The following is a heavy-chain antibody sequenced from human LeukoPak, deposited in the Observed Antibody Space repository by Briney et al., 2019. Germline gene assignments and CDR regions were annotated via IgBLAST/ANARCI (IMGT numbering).Heavy chain of an antibody. CDR2: ISSSSSYI. CDR3: ARVPAASRNWFDP. V-gene: IGHV3-21*01. J-gene: IGHJ5*02. Sequence: PGGSLRLSCAASGFTFSSYSMNWVRQAPGKGLEWVSSISSSSSYIYYADSVKGRFTISRDNAKNSLYLQMNSLRAEDTAVYYCARVPAASRNWFDPWGQGTLVTVSS. D-gene: IGHD2-2*01. CDR1: GFTFSSYS.